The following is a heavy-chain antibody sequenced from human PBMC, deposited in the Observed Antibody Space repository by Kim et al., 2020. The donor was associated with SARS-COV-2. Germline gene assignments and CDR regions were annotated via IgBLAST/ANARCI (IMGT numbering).Heavy chain of an antibody. J-gene: IGHJ3*02. CDR3: ARDNDAGGVIYDIDI. Sequence: SVKVSCKASGGNFSSYTFGWVRQALGQGLEWMGGIIPMFDTGNHAQKFQGRLTITADESTRTVYMELRNLRSEDTAVYYCARDNDAGGVIYDIDIWGQG. CDR1: GGNFSSYT. D-gene: IGHD3-10*01. V-gene: IGHV1-69*13. CDR2: IIPMFDTG.